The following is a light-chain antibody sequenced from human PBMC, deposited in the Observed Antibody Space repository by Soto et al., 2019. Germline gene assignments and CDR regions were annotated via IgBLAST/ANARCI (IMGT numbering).Light chain of an antibody. CDR2: VAS. Sequence: EIVLTQSPGTLSLSPGERATLSCRASQSVSSNYLAWYQQKRGQAPRLLIYVASSRATGIPTRFSGSGSGTDFTLTISRLEPEYFAVYYCQQYDTSPRTVGQATKVDI. V-gene: IGKV3-20*01. J-gene: IGKJ1*01. CDR1: QSVSSNY. CDR3: QQYDTSPRT.